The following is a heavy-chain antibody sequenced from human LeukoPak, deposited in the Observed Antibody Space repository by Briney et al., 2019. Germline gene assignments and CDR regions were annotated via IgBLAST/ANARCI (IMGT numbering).Heavy chain of an antibody. CDR2: INHSGST. Sequence: SETLCLTCAVYGGSFSGYYWSWIRKPPGKGLEWIGEINHSGSTNYNPSLKSRVTISVDTSKNQFSLKLSSVTAADTAVYYCARGDRGYDILTGYYRRPGSYGMDVWGKGTRVTVSS. CDR1: GGSFSGYY. J-gene: IGHJ6*04. CDR3: ARGDRGYDILTGYYRRPGSYGMDV. D-gene: IGHD3-9*01. V-gene: IGHV4-34*01.